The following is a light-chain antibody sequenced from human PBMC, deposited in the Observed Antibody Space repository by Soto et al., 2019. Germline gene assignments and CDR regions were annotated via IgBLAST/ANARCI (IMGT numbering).Light chain of an antibody. CDR2: GAS. CDR3: QQYVSSPT. J-gene: IGKJ4*01. Sequence: EIVLTQSPGTLSLSPGERATLSCRASQSVSSSYLAWYQQKPGQAPRLLIYGASSRATGTPDRFSGSGSGTDSTLTISRLEPEEFAVYYCQQYVSSPTFGGGTKVEIK. V-gene: IGKV3-20*01. CDR1: QSVSSSY.